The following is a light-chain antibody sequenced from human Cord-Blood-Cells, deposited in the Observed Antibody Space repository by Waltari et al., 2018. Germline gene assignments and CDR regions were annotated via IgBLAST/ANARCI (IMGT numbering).Light chain of an antibody. J-gene: IGKJ1*01. CDR3: QKYNSAPRT. CDR2: AAS. CDR1: QGISNH. V-gene: IGKV1-27*01. Sequence: TQSPSSLSASVGARVTITCRASQGISNHLAWYQQKPGKVPKLLIYAASTLQSGVPSRFSGSGPGTDFTLTISSLQPEDVATYYCQKYNSAPRTFGQGTKVEIK.